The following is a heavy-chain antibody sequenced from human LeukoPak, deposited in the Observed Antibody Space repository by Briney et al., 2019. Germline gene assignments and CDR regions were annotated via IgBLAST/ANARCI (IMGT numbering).Heavy chain of an antibody. V-gene: IGHV3-7*01. J-gene: IGHJ3*01. D-gene: IGHD1-26*01. CDR3: VRDKGGRSGAIYYDAFDV. CDR1: GFTFNTYW. CDR2: IDQGGSTK. Sequence: RSGGSLRLSCAASGFTFNTYWMIWVRQAPGKGLEWVANIDQGGSTKYYVDSLKGRFTIPRENDKNSLYLQINSLRAEDTAVYYCVRDKGGRSGAIYYDAFDVWGQGTMVTVSS.